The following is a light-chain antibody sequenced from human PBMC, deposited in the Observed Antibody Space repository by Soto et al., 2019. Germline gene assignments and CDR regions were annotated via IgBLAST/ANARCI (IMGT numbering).Light chain of an antibody. Sequence: QSALTQPPSASGSPGQSVTISCTGTSSDVGGYNYVSWYQQHPGKAPKLMIYEVSKRPSGVPDRFSGSKSGNTASLTVSGLQADDEADYYCSSYAGSNNWLFGGGTKLTVL. J-gene: IGLJ3*02. CDR3: SSYAGSNNWL. CDR1: SSDVGGYNY. CDR2: EVS. V-gene: IGLV2-8*01.